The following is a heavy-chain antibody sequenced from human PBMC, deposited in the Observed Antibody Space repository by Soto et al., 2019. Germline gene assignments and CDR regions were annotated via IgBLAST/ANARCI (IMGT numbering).Heavy chain of an antibody. CDR2: ISAYNGNT. Sequence: ASVKVSCKASGYTFTSYGISWVRQAPGQGLEWMGWISAYNGNTNYAQKLQGRVTMTTDTSTSTAYMELRSLRSDDTAVYYCGSDSRMVAETTYYFDHWGQGTLVTVSS. CDR1: GYTFTSYG. CDR3: GSDSRMVAETTYYFDH. J-gene: IGHJ4*02. V-gene: IGHV1-18*01. D-gene: IGHD5-12*01.